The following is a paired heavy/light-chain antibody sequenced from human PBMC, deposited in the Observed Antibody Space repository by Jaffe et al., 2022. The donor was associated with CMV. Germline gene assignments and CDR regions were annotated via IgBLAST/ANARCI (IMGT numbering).Heavy chain of an antibody. V-gene: IGHV4-59*01. Sequence: QVQLQESGPGLVKPSETLSLTCTVSGGSISSYYWTWIRQPPGKGLEWIGYIHYSGSTNSNPSLKSRVTTSIDTSKNQFSLKLSSVTAADTAVYYCSSGGLWYFDLWGRGTLVTVSS. D-gene: IGHD3-10*01. CDR1: GGSISSYY. CDR3: SSGGLWYFDL. CDR2: IHYSGST. J-gene: IGHJ2*01.
Light chain of an antibody. CDR3: QQYNNWPPLT. CDR1: QSVSNS. Sequence: EIVMTQSPATLSVSPGERATLSCRASQSVSNSLAWYQQKPGQAPRLLIYGAYTRATGIPARFSGSGSGTEFTLTISSLQSEDFAVYYCQQYNNWPPLTFGGGTKVEIK. V-gene: IGKV3-15*01. CDR2: GAY. J-gene: IGKJ4*01.